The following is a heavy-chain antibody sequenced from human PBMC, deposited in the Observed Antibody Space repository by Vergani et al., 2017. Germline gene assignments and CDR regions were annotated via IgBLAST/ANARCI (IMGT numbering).Heavy chain of an antibody. CDR3: ARDDCSSTICYTDFGLDY. D-gene: IGHD2-2*02. CDR2: ISAYNGNT. J-gene: IGHJ4*02. V-gene: IGHV1-18*01. CDR1: GYTFSSYG. Sequence: HVEMVQYGAEAKKPGASVKVSCKASGYTFSSYGVTWVRQAPGQGLEWMGWISAYNGNTIYAQKFQGRVIMTTDTSTSTAYMELRSLKSDDTAVYYCARDDCSSTICYTDFGLDYWGQGTLVTVSS.